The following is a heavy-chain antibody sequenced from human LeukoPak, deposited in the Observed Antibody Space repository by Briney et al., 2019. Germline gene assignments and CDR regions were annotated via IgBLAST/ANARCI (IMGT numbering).Heavy chain of an antibody. CDR1: GFTFSDYY. Sequence: GGSLRLSCAASGFTFSDYYVSWIRQAPGKGLEWVSYISSSGSTIYYADSVKGRFTISRDNAKNSLYLQMNSLRAEDTAVYYCARVGHNWNDDWEPYYYYYMDVWGKGTTVTVSS. V-gene: IGHV3-11*04. D-gene: IGHD1-20*01. J-gene: IGHJ6*03. CDR2: ISSSGSTI. CDR3: ARVGHNWNDDWEPYYYYYMDV.